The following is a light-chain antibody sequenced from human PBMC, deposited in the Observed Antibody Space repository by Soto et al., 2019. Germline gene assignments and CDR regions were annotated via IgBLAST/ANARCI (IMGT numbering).Light chain of an antibody. CDR3: CSYAGSYTYV. J-gene: IGLJ1*01. V-gene: IGLV2-11*01. Sequence: QSALTQPRSVSGSPGQSVTISCTGTSSDVGGHNYVSWYQQHPGKAPKLMIYDVSKRPSGVPDRFSGSKSGNTAFLTISGLQAEDEADYYCCSYAGSYTYVFGTGTQLTVL. CDR2: DVS. CDR1: SSDVGGHNY.